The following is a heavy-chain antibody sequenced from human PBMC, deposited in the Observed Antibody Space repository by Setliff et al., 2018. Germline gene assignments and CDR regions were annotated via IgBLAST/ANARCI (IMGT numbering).Heavy chain of an antibody. Sequence: GASVKVSCKTSGGTFSTFGIHWVRQAPGQGLEWMGWISGYNGYTVYAQKLQGRVTLTTDTSTSTAYMELRSLRSDDTAVYYCARDRPMVVVADNLALFDYWGQGTLVTVSS. CDR2: ISGYNGYT. V-gene: IGHV1-18*01. J-gene: IGHJ4*02. CDR3: ARDRPMVVVADNLALFDY. D-gene: IGHD2-15*01. CDR1: GGTFSTFG.